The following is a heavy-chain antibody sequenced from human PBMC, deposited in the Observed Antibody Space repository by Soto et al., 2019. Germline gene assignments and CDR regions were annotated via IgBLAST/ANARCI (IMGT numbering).Heavy chain of an antibody. CDR2: IYYSGST. CDR3: ASPYSSSPSGFDY. J-gene: IGHJ4*02. Sequence: QLQLQESGPGLVKPSETLSLTCTVSGGSISSSNYYWGWIRQPPGKGLEWIGSIYYSGSTYYNPSLKGRLTISVDTYKNQSSRRLSSVTAADTAVYYCASPYSSSPSGFDYWGQGTLVTVSS. CDR1: GGSISSSNYY. V-gene: IGHV4-39*01. D-gene: IGHD6-6*01.